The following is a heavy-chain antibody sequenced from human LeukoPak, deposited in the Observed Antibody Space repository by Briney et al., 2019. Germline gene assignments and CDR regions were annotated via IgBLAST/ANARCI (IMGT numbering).Heavy chain of an antibody. J-gene: IGHJ3*02. V-gene: IGHV4-59*01. Sequence: SETLSLTCTVSGGSISSYYWSWIRQPPGKGLEWIGYIYYSGSTNYNPSLKSRVTISVDTSKNQFSLKLSSVTAADTAVYYCARNLYYYDSSGYYFLDAFDIRGQGTMVTVSS. CDR1: GGSISSYY. D-gene: IGHD3-22*01. CDR3: ARNLYYYDSSGYYFLDAFDI. CDR2: IYYSGST.